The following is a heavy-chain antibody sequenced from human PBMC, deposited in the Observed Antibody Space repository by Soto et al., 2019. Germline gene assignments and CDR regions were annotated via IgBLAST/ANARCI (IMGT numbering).Heavy chain of an antibody. V-gene: IGHV3-23*01. J-gene: IGHJ5*02. Sequence: GGSLRLSCAASGFTFSSYAMSWVRQAPGKGLEWVSAISGSGGSTYYADSVRGRFIISRDNSNNTVFLQMNSLRADDTAVYYCVKAGAGPWGQGAQVTVSS. CDR2: ISGSGGST. CDR1: GFTFSSYA. CDR3: VKAGAGP.